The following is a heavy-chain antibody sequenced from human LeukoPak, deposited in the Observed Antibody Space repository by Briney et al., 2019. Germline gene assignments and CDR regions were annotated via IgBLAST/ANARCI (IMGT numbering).Heavy chain of an antibody. D-gene: IGHD3-10*01. CDR3: ARLSIVWFGEFDY. Sequence: PSETLSLTCTASGGSISSSSYYWGWIRQPPGKGLEWIGSIYYSGSTYYNPSLKSRVTISVDTSKNQFSLKLSSVTAADTAVYYCARLSIVWFGEFDYWGQGTLVTVSS. J-gene: IGHJ4*02. V-gene: IGHV4-39*01. CDR2: IYYSGST. CDR1: GGSISSSSYY.